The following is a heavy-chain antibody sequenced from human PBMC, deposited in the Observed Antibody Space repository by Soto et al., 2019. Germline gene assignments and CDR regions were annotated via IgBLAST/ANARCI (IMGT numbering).Heavy chain of an antibody. J-gene: IGHJ6*02. CDR2: IYYSGST. CDR3: ARDGGYCSSTSCYTYYYYGMDV. CDR1: GGSISSYY. V-gene: IGHV4-59*01. Sequence: SETLSLTXTVSGGSISSYYWSWIRQPPGKGLEWIGYIYYSGSTNYNPSLKSRVTISVDTSKNQFSLKLSSVTAADTAVYYCARDGGYCSSTSCYTYYYYGMDVWGQGTTVTVSS. D-gene: IGHD2-2*02.